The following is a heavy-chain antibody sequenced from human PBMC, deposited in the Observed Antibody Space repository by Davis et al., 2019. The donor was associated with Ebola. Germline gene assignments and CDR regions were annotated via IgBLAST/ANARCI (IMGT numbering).Heavy chain of an antibody. D-gene: IGHD1-1*01. CDR2: INHSGST. CDR1: GGSLSNGDYS. J-gene: IGHJ4*02. CDR3: ARGLYPWELDY. Sequence: SETLSLTCTVSGGSLSNGDYSWSWIRQPPGKGLEWIGEINHSGSTNYNPSLKSRVTISVDTSKNQFSLKLSSVTAADTAVYYCARGLYPWELDYWGQGTLVTVSS. V-gene: IGHV4-34*01.